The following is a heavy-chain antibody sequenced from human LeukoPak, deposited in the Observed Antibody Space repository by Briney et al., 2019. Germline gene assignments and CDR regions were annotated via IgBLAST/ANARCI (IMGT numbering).Heavy chain of an antibody. CDR2: ISAYNGNT. CDR3: ARVNQAVAAVYYFDY. Sequence: RRASVKVSCKASGYTFTSYGISWVRQAPGQGLEWMGWISAYNGNTNYAQKLQGRVTMTTDTSTSTAYMELRSLRSDDTAVYYCARVNQAVAAVYYFDYWGQGTLVTVSP. D-gene: IGHD6-19*01. CDR1: GYTFTSYG. V-gene: IGHV1-18*01. J-gene: IGHJ4*02.